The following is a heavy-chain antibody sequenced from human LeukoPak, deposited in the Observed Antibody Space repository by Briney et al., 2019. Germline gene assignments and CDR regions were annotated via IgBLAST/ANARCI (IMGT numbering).Heavy chain of an antibody. D-gene: IGHD3-22*01. CDR3: ARRYYDSSGYNWFDP. CDR2: IYYSRST. CDR1: GGSISSYY. V-gene: IGHV4-59*05. Sequence: SETLSLTCTVSGGSISSYYWSWIRQPPGKGLEWIGSIYYSRSTYYNPSLKSRVTISVDTSKNQFSLKLSSVTAADTAVYYCARRYYDSSGYNWFDPWGQGTLVTVSS. J-gene: IGHJ5*02.